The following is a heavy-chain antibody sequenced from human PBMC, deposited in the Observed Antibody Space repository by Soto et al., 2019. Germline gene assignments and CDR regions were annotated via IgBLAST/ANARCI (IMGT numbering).Heavy chain of an antibody. D-gene: IGHD3-22*01. CDR1: GYSFISYY. CDR2: IDPSGGST. V-gene: IGHV1-46*01. Sequence: QVQLVQSGAEVKKPGASVKVSCKASGYSFISYYLHWVRQAPGQGLEWMGIIDPSGGSTNYAQKFQGRITMTRDTFTSTVYVELSSLRSEDTAVYYCARDEGDYYDSSFSPRPDKTGFEHWGQGTLVTVSS. CDR3: ARDEGDYYDSSFSPRPDKTGFEH. J-gene: IGHJ4*02.